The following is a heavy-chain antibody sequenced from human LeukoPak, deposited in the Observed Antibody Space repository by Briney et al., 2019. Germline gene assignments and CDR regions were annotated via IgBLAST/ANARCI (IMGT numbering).Heavy chain of an antibody. CDR1: GYTFTSYG. D-gene: IGHD1-26*01. J-gene: IGHJ4*02. Sequence: VASVKVSCKASGYTFTSYGISWVRRAPGQGLEWMGWISAYNGNTNYAQKVQGRVTMTTDTSTSTAYMELRSLRSDDTAVYYCARYVRTDLLFDYWGQGTLVTVSS. CDR2: ISAYNGNT. CDR3: ARYVRTDLLFDY. V-gene: IGHV1-18*01.